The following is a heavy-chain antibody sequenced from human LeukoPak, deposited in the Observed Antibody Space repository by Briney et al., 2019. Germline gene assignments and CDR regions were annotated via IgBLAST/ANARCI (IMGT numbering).Heavy chain of an antibody. V-gene: IGHV3-23*01. CDR2: ISGSGGST. D-gene: IGHD3-9*01. Sequence: GGSLRLSCAASGFTFSSYWMSWVRQAPGKGLEWVSAISGSGGSTYYADSVKGRFTISRDNSKNTLYLQMNSLRAEDTAVYYCAKGRPTLFPSFDWLLISLDYWGQGTLVTVSS. J-gene: IGHJ4*02. CDR3: AKGRPTLFPSFDWLLISLDY. CDR1: GFTFSSYW.